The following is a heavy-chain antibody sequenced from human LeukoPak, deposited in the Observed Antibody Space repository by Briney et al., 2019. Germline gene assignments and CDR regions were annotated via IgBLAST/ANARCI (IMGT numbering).Heavy chain of an antibody. J-gene: IGHJ3*02. V-gene: IGHV1-2*02. Sequence: ASVKVSCKASGYTFTGYYMHWVRQGPGQGLEWMGWINPNSGGTNYAQKFQGRVTMTRDTSISTAYMELSRLRSDDTAVYYCARLFPDTAMVNDAFDIWGQGTMVTVSS. CDR1: GYTFTGYY. CDR2: INPNSGGT. D-gene: IGHD5-18*01. CDR3: ARLFPDTAMVNDAFDI.